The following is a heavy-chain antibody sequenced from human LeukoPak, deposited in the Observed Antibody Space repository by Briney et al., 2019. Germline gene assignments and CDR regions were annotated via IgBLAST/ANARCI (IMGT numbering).Heavy chain of an antibody. Sequence: GGSLRLSCAASGFTFSSYAMHWVRQAPGKGLEGVAVISYDGSNKYYADSVKGRFTISRDNSKNTLYLQMNSLRAEDTAVYYCARGPQIRIAAAGMDFDYWGQGTLVTVSS. CDR3: ARGPQIRIAAAGMDFDY. CDR1: GFTFSSYA. D-gene: IGHD6-13*01. V-gene: IGHV3-30*04. J-gene: IGHJ4*02. CDR2: ISYDGSNK.